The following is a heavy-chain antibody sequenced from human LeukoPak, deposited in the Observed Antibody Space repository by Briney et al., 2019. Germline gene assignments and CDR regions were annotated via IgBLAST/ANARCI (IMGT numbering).Heavy chain of an antibody. CDR1: GGSISSSSYY. D-gene: IGHD3-10*01. V-gene: IGHV4-39*01. CDR2: IYYSGST. CDR3: ARHESSPSLWFGELLPHFDY. J-gene: IGHJ4*02. Sequence: SETLSLTCTVSGGSISSSSYYWGWIRQPPGKGPEWIGSIYYSGSTYYNPSLKSRVTISVDTSKNQFSLKLSSVTAADTAVYYCARHESSPSLWFGELLPHFDYWGQGTLVTVSS.